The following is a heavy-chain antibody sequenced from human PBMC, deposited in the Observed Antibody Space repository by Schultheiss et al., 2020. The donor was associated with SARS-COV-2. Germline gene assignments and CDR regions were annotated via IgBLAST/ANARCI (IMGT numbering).Heavy chain of an antibody. Sequence: ESLKISCAASAFTVSGNYMTWVRQPPGKGLEWIGEINHRGRTNYNSSLKSRVTISVDTSKKQFSLKLSSVTAADTAVYYCARGGAPGTFDYWGQGTLVTVSS. V-gene: IGHV4-34*01. D-gene: IGHD6-13*01. CDR3: ARGGAPGTFDY. J-gene: IGHJ4*02. CDR1: AFTVSGNY. CDR2: INHRGRT.